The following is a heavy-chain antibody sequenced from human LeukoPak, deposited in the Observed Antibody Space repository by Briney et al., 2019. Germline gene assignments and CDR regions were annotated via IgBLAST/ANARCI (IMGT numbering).Heavy chain of an antibody. CDR3: ATKGGAFDI. D-gene: IGHD3-16*01. CDR1: GGSISSSSYY. CDR2: IYYSGST. V-gene: IGHV4-39*01. Sequence: SSEPLSLTCTVSGGSISSSSYYWGWIRQPPGKGLEWIGSIYYSGSTYYNPSLKSRVTISVDTSKSQFSLKLSSVTAADTAVYYCATKGGAFDIWGQGTMVTVSS. J-gene: IGHJ3*02.